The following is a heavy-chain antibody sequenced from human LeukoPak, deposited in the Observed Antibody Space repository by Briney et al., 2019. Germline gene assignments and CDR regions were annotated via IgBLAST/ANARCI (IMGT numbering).Heavy chain of an antibody. CDR3: ARDTKQLVRPRDAFDI. Sequence: SETLSLTCSVSGGSISSYYWSWIRQPPGKGLEWIGYIFYSGRTSYNPSLKSRVTISVDTSKNQFSLKLSSVTAADTAVYYCARDTKQLVRPRDAFDIWGQGTMVTVSS. CDR1: GGSISSYY. CDR2: IFYSGRT. V-gene: IGHV4-59*12. J-gene: IGHJ3*02. D-gene: IGHD6-6*01.